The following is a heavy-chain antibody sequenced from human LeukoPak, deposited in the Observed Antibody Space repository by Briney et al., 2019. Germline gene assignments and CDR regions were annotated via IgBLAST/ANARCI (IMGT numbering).Heavy chain of an antibody. CDR3: ARLELFYADS. D-gene: IGHD1-26*01. CDR1: GGSISSSSDF. J-gene: IGHJ4*02. V-gene: IGHV4-39*01. Sequence: SETLSLTCTVSGGSISSSSDFWAWIRQPPGKGLEWLGSTYNSGSAYYSPSLKSRVTISVDTSKNQFSLRLSSVTAADTAVYYCARLELFYADSWGQGALVTVSS. CDR2: TYNSGSA.